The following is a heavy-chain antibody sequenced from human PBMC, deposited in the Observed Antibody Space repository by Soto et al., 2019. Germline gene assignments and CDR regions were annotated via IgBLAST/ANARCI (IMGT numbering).Heavy chain of an antibody. Sequence: QVQLVQSGAEVKKPGASVRVSCEASGYRFTAYYIHWVRQAPGQGLEWMGRMNLDTGGTTYAQKFQGRVTMTRDTSISTVYMEVSSLKSDDTAMYYCARDGNFAFLGYSFAFDFWGQGTLVTVSS. J-gene: IGHJ4*02. CDR1: GYRFTAYY. CDR2: MNLDTGGT. D-gene: IGHD5-18*01. V-gene: IGHV1-2*06. CDR3: ARDGNFAFLGYSFAFDF.